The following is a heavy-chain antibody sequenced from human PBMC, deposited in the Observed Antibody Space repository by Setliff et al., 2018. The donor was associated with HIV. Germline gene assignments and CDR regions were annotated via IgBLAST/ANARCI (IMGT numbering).Heavy chain of an antibody. CDR3: ARKSLTGTIGP. CDR1: GYAFIKYY. Sequence: ASVKVSCKTSGYAFIKYYIHWVRQAPGQGLEWLGWVNPRNGGTNYAQILQGRVTMTRDTSTNTAYMELGRLRSDDTAVYFCARKSLTGTIGPWGQGTLVTVSS. D-gene: IGHD1-20*01. V-gene: IGHV1-2*02. J-gene: IGHJ5*02. CDR2: VNPRNGGT.